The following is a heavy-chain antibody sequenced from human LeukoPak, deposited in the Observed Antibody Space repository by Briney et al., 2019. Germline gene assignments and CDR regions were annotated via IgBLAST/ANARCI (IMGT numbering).Heavy chain of an antibody. V-gene: IGHV3-49*03. CDR3: TRWTAMVMRRYYFDY. D-gene: IGHD5-18*01. Sequence: GGSLRLSCTASGFTFGDYAMSWFRQAPGKGLEWVGFIRSKAYGGTTEYAASVKGRFTISRDDSKSIAYLQVNSLKTEDTAVYYCTRWTAMVMRRYYFDYWGQGTLVTVSS. CDR1: GFTFGDYA. J-gene: IGHJ4*02. CDR2: IRSKAYGGTT.